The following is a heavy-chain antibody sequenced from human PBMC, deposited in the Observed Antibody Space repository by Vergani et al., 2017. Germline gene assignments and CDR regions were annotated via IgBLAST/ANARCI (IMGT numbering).Heavy chain of an antibody. V-gene: IGHV1-69*02. CDR3: ATDQVLYNNGFYGNFET. J-gene: IGHJ5*02. Sequence: QVQLVQSGAEVKKPGSSVKVSCKASGATFRSNTISWVRQVPGQGLEWMGRIIPVLGKTKYAQDFQGRLTITADTSTSTAYMELTSLRSQDTAVFYCATDQVLYNNGFYGNFETWGQGTLVTVSS. D-gene: IGHD6-19*01. CDR2: IIPVLGKT. CDR1: GATFRSNT.